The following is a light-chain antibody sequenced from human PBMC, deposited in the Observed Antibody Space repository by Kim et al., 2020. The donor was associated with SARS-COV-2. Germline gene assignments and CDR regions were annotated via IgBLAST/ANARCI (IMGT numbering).Light chain of an antibody. V-gene: IGLV3-21*04. Sequence: PGRQARITCGGNNIGRKSVEWDQQKTGKAPVLVIYYDSDRPSGIPERFSGSNSGNTANLTISRVEAGDEADYYCQVWDSSSDHVVFGGGTQLTVL. CDR1: NIGRKS. CDR3: QVWDSSSDHVV. J-gene: IGLJ2*01. CDR2: YDS.